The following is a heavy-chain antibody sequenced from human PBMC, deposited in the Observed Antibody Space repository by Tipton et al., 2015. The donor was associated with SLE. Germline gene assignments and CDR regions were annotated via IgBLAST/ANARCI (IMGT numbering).Heavy chain of an antibody. J-gene: IGHJ4*02. V-gene: IGHV3-66*02. CDR2: IYSGGST. CDR1: GFTFSSYW. CDR3: ARCRSGRPDY. D-gene: IGHD6-19*01. Sequence: SLRLSCAASGFTFSSYWMHWVRQAPGKGLEWVSVIYSGGSTYYADSVKGRFTISRDNSKNTLYLQMNSLRAEDTAVYYCARCRSGRPDYWGQGTLVTVSS.